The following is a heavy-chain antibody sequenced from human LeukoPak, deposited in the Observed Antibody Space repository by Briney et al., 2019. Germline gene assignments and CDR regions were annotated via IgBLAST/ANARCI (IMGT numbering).Heavy chain of an antibody. J-gene: IGHJ5*02. D-gene: IGHD2-2*01. CDR2: IYPGDSDT. V-gene: IGHV5-51*01. Sequence: GESLKISCKGSGYSFTSYWIGWVRQMPGKGLEWMGIIYPGDSDTRYSPSFQGQVTISADKSISTAYLQWSSLKASDTAMYYCARLGCSSTNCASCNWFDPWGQGTLVTVSS. CDR3: ARLGCSSTNCASCNWFDP. CDR1: GYSFTSYW.